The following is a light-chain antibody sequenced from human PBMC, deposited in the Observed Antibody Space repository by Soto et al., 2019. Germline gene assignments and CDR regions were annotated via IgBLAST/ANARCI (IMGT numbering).Light chain of an antibody. CDR1: QSVSSSY. CDR3: QQYGSSLIT. Sequence: SPGTLSLSPGERATLSCRASQSVSSSYLAWYQQKPGQAPRLPIYGASSRATGIPDRFSGSGSGTDFTLTISRLELEDFAVYYCQQYGSSLITFGQGTRLEIK. V-gene: IGKV3-20*01. J-gene: IGKJ5*01. CDR2: GAS.